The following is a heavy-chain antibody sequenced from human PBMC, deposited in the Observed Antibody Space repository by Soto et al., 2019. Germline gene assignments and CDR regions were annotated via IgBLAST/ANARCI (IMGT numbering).Heavy chain of an antibody. D-gene: IGHD3-3*01. V-gene: IGHV3-11*01. CDR1: GFTFSDYY. CDR3: ARDTTRITIFGVPDAFDI. CDR2: ISSSGSTI. J-gene: IGHJ3*02. Sequence: GGSLRLSCAASGFTFSDYYMSWIRQAPGKGLEWVSYISSSGSTIYYADSVKGRFTISRDNAKNSLYLQMNSLRAEDTAVYYCARDTTRITIFGVPDAFDIWGQGTMVTVSS.